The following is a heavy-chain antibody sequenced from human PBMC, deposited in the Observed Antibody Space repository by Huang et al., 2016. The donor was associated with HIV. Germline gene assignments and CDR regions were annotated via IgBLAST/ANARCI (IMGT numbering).Heavy chain of an antibody. Sequence: QVQLQELGPGLVKPSETLSLTCTVSGDSVSRSRNYWSWFRQPPGKGLEWIGYIHYRGSTHYNPALKSRVTISVDTSKNQFSLKVTSVTAADTAVYYCATRAYVEYPSDYWGQGTLVTVSS. D-gene: IGHD3-16*01. J-gene: IGHJ4*02. CDR3: ATRAYVEYPSDY. V-gene: IGHV4-61*01. CDR2: IHYRGST. CDR1: GDSVSRSRNY.